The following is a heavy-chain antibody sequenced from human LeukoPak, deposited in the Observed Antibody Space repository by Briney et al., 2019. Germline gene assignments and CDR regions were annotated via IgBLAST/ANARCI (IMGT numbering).Heavy chain of an antibody. CDR1: GFTFSSYG. J-gene: IGHJ6*03. CDR2: IRYDGSNK. Sequence: PGGSLRLSCAASGFTFSSYGMHWVRQAPGKGLEWAAFIRYDGSNKYYADSVKGRFTISRDNSKNTLYLQMNSLRAEDTAVYYCANSYCSSTSCSWEIYYYYMDVWGKGTTVTVSS. D-gene: IGHD2-2*01. CDR3: ANSYCSSTSCSWEIYYYYMDV. V-gene: IGHV3-30*02.